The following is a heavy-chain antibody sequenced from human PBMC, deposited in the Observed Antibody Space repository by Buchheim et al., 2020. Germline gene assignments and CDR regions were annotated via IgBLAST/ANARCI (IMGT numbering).Heavy chain of an antibody. Sequence: VQLVESGGGLVKPGRSLRLSCAASGFTFSTYGMHWVRQAPGKGLEWVAVISYDGSNKYYADSVKGRFTISRDNSKNTLYLQMNSLRAEDTAVYYCAKKSCSGGSCSIDYWGQGTL. CDR1: GFTFSTYG. CDR3: AKKSCSGGSCSIDY. D-gene: IGHD2-15*01. V-gene: IGHV3-30*18. J-gene: IGHJ4*02. CDR2: ISYDGSNK.